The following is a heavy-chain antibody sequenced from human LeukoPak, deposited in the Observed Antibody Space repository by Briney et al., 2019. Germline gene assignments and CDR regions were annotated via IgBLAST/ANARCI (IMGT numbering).Heavy chain of an antibody. CDR2: IYPGDSDT. J-gene: IGHJ3*02. CDR1: GYSFTSYW. V-gene: IGHV5-51*01. D-gene: IGHD3-22*01. CDR3: ASHTSYYDSSGRDAFDI. Sequence: GGSLKISCKGSGYSFTSYWIGWVRQMPGKGLEWMGIIYPGDSDTRYSPSFQGQVTISADKSISTAYLQWSSLKASDTAMYYCASHTSYYDSSGRDAFDIWGQGTMVTVSS.